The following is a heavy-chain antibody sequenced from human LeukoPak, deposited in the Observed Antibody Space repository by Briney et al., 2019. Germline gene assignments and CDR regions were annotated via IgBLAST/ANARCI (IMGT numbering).Heavy chain of an antibody. Sequence: PSETLSLTCAVSGGSISSGGYSWSWIRQPPGKGLEWIGYIYHSGSTYYNPSLKSRVTISVDTSKNQFSLKLSSVTAADTAVYYCASSTRYTGRLGSHQPGNYVYWGQGTLVTVSS. CDR2: IYHSGST. CDR1: GGSISSGGYS. V-gene: IGHV4-30-2*01. D-gene: IGHD1-7*01. CDR3: ASSTRYTGRLGSHQPGNYVY. J-gene: IGHJ4*02.